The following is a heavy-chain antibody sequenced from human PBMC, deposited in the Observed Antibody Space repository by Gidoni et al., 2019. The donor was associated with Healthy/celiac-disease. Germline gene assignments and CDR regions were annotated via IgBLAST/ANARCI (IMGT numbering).Heavy chain of an antibody. Sequence: QVQRVQSGAEVKKHGDSVKVSCKATGYAFTGYYMHWGRQAPGQGLEWMGWLNPNSGGTNYAQKFQGRVTMTRDTSISTAYMELSRLRSDDTAVYYCARDRYGSHPTWGQGTLVTVSS. CDR3: ARDRYGSHPT. CDR1: GYAFTGYY. J-gene: IGHJ5*02. CDR2: LNPNSGGT. D-gene: IGHD2-15*01. V-gene: IGHV1-2*02.